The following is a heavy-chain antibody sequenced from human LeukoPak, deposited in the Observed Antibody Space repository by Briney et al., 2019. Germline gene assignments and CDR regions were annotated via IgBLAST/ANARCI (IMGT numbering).Heavy chain of an antibody. CDR3: ARPDDSSGYYQDY. D-gene: IGHD3-22*01. CDR2: IYSGGST. J-gene: IGHJ4*02. V-gene: IGHV3-66*04. CDR1: GFTVSSNY. Sequence: GGSLRLSCAASGFTVSSNYMSWVRQAPGKGLEWVSVIYSGGSTYYADSVKGRFTISRDNSKNTLYLQMNSLRAEDTAVYYCARPDDSSGYYQDYWGQGTLVTVSS.